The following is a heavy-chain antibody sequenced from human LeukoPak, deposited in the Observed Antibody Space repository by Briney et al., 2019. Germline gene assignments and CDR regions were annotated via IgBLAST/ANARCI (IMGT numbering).Heavy chain of an antibody. CDR1: GGSFSGYY. CDR3: ARADYDSSGYYYEP. Sequence: SETLSLTCAVYGGSFSGYYWSWIRQPPGKGLEWIGEINHSGSTNYNPSLKSRVTISVDTSKNQFSLKLSSVTAADTAVYYCARADYDSSGYYYEPWGQGTLVTVSS. J-gene: IGHJ5*02. D-gene: IGHD3-22*01. V-gene: IGHV4-34*01. CDR2: INHSGST.